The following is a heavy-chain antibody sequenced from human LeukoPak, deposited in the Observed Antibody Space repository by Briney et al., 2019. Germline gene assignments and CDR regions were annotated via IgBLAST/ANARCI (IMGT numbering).Heavy chain of an antibody. Sequence: GGSVTFFCAASGFTFSSYALSWVRQAPGKGLEWVSAISGSGGSTYYADSVKGRFTISRDNSKNTLYLQMNSLRAEDTAVYYCAKDRFISDSSGYYYQLDYWAQGILVTVSS. V-gene: IGHV3-23*01. CDR2: ISGSGGST. CDR3: AKDRFISDSSGYYYQLDY. D-gene: IGHD3-22*01. CDR1: GFTFSSYA. J-gene: IGHJ4*02.